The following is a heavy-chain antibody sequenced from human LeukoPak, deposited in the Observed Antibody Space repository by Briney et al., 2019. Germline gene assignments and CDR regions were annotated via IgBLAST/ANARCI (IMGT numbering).Heavy chain of an antibody. Sequence: ASVRVSCKASGYTFTGYHMHWVRQAPGQGLEWMGWINPNSGGTNYAQKFQGRVTMTRDTSISTAYMELSRLRSDDTAVYYCARGYSSSWYINYYYYYGMDVWGQGTTVTVSS. J-gene: IGHJ6*02. CDR1: GYTFTGYH. V-gene: IGHV1-2*02. D-gene: IGHD6-13*01. CDR2: INPNSGGT. CDR3: ARGYSSSWYINYYYYYGMDV.